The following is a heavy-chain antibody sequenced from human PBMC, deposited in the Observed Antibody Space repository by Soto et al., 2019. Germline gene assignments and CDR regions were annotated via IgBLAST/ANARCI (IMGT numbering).Heavy chain of an antibody. CDR1: GFTFGNYA. Sequence: EVQLLESGGGLVQPGGSLRLSCTASGFTFGNYAMTWVRQAPGKGLEWVSTISGRGTYYADSVKGRFTISRDDSKNTLYLRMNSLRAEDTAVYYCAKGTEYTGNYSHFDYWGQGTLVTVSS. V-gene: IGHV3-23*01. J-gene: IGHJ4*02. CDR2: ISGRGT. D-gene: IGHD1-26*01. CDR3: AKGTEYTGNYSHFDY.